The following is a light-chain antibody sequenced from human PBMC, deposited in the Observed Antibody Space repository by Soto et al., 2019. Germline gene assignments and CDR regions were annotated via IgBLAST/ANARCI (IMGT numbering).Light chain of an antibody. CDR3: CSYAGSNMV. Sequence: QSALTQPPSASGSPGQSVTISCTGTNSDVGGYNYVSWYQQYPGKAPKLMIFEVSERPSGVPDRFSGSKSGSTASLTISGFQADDEADSYCCSYAGSNMVFGGGTKLTVL. CDR1: NSDVGGYNY. CDR2: EVS. V-gene: IGLV2-8*01. J-gene: IGLJ2*01.